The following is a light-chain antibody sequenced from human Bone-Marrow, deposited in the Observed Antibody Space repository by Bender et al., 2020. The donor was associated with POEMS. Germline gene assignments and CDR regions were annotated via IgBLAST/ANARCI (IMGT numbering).Light chain of an antibody. V-gene: IGLV1-44*01. CDR3: TSYAVNNWV. Sequence: QSVLTQPPSASGTPGQSVIISCSGTDSNFGGNNVNWYQQLPGTAPKLLIYTNNHRPSGVPDRFSGSKSGNTASLTVSGLQSEDEADYYCTSYAVNNWVFGGGTKLTVL. CDR2: TNN. CDR1: DSNFGGNN. J-gene: IGLJ3*02.